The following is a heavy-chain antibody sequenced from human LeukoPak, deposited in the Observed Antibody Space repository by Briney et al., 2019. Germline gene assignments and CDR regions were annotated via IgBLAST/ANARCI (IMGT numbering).Heavy chain of an antibody. V-gene: IGHV3-21*01. CDR3: ARDPTRYLRYGYFDY. D-gene: IGHD4-17*01. J-gene: IGHJ4*02. CDR1: GFTFTDSA. Sequence: NAGGSLRLSCAGSGFTFTDSAINWVRQAPGKGLEWVSSINNIATHSYYAASVKGRFSISRDDAKNSVYLQMHSLRAEDTAIYYSARDPTRYLRYGYFDYWGQGAQVTVSS. CDR2: INNIATHS.